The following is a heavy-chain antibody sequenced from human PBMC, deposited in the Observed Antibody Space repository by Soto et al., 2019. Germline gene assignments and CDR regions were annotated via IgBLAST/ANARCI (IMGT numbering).Heavy chain of an antibody. CDR2: IIPILGIA. CDR3: ARGFLGWLSPNYYYYYYMDV. J-gene: IGHJ6*03. Sequence: GASVKVSCKASGGTFSSYTISWVRQAPGQGLEWMGRIIPILGIANYAQKFQGRVTITADKSTSTAYMELSSLRSEDTAVYYCARGFLGWLSPNYYYYYYMDVWGKGTTVTVSS. D-gene: IGHD3-3*01. CDR1: GGTFSSYT. V-gene: IGHV1-69*02.